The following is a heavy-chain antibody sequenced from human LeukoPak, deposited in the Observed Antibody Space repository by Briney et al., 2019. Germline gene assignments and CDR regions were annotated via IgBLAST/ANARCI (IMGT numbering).Heavy chain of an antibody. V-gene: IGHV4-59*12. J-gene: IGHJ4*02. CDR2: IYYSGST. CDR3: ARDPVEMATIGY. CDR1: GGSISSYY. D-gene: IGHD5-24*01. Sequence: PSETLSLTCTVSGGSISSYYWSWIRQPPGKGLEWIGYIYYSGSTYYNPSLKSRVTISVDTSKNQFSLKLSSVTAADTAVYYCARDPVEMATIGYWGQGTLVTVSS.